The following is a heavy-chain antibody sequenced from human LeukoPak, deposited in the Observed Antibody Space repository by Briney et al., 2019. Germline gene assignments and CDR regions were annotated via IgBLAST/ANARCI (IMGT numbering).Heavy chain of an antibody. V-gene: IGHV3-23*01. Sequence: GGSLRLSCAASGFTFSSYAMSWVRQAPGKGLEWVSAISGSGGSTYYADSVKGRFTISRDNSKNTLYLQMNSLRAEDTAVYYCAKARTFYDSSGSHEDLFDYWGQGTLVTVSS. J-gene: IGHJ4*02. CDR1: GFTFSSYA. CDR3: AKARTFYDSSGSHEDLFDY. CDR2: ISGSGGST. D-gene: IGHD3-22*01.